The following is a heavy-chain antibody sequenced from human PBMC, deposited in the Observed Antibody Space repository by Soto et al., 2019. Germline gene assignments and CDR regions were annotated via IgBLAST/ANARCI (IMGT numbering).Heavy chain of an antibody. D-gene: IGHD6-6*01. CDR1: GDSISSGDYY. Sequence: QVQLQESGPGLVQPSQTLSLTCTVSGDSISSGDYYWSWVRQFPGKGLEWIGCIYYSGTTYYNPSLETRLTMSVDTSMNQFSLRLSSVTAAETAMYFFARDFKRYSSSPGALEYWGQGTLVCVSS. CDR2: IYYSGTT. J-gene: IGHJ4*02. CDR3: ARDFKRYSSSPGALEY. V-gene: IGHV4-30-4*01.